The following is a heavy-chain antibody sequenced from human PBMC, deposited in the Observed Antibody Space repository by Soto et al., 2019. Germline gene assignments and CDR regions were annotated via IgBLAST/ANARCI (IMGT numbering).Heavy chain of an antibody. CDR1: GYTFTGYY. CDR3: ARDLKWELRRQRLLDP. CDR2: INPNSGGT. J-gene: IGHJ5*02. Sequence: ASVKVSCKASGYTFTGYYMHWVRQAPGQGLEWMGWINPNSGGTNYAQKFQGRVTMTRDTSISTAYMELSRLRSDDTAVYYCARDLKWELRRQRLLDPWGQGTLVTVSS. D-gene: IGHD1-26*01. V-gene: IGHV1-2*02.